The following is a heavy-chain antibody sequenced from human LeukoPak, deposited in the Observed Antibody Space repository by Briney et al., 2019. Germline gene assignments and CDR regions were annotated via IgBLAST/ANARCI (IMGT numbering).Heavy chain of an antibody. J-gene: IGHJ4*02. CDR2: INRSGST. CDR3: AGGGRRIKIFGVVIPYYFDY. V-gene: IGHV4-34*01. D-gene: IGHD3-3*01. CDR1: GGSFSGYY. Sequence: NPSETLSLACAVYGGSFSGYYWSWIRQPPGKGLEWIGEINRSGSTNYNPSLKSRVTISVDTSKNQFSLKLSSVTAADTAVYYCAGGGRRIKIFGVVIPYYFDYWGQGTLVTVSS.